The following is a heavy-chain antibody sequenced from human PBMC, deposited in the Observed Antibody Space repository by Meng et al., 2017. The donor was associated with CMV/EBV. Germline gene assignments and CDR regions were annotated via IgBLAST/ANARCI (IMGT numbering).Heavy chain of an antibody. CDR2: INSDGSST. CDR3: ASNYDLNYYYYYGMDV. J-gene: IGHJ6*02. D-gene: IGHD3-3*01. CDR1: GFTFSSYE. V-gene: IGHV3-74*01. Sequence: GGSLRLSCAASGFTFSSYEMNWVRQAPGKGLEWVSRINSDGSSTSYADSVKGRFTISRDNAKNTLYLQMNSLRAEDTAVYYCASNYDLNYYYYYGMDVWGQGTTVTVSS.